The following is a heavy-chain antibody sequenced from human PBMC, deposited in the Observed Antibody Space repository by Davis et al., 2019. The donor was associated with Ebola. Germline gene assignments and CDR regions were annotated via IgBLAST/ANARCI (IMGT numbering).Heavy chain of an antibody. J-gene: IGHJ6*02. Sequence: GSLRLSCAVSGGSISSSNWWSWVRQPPGKGLEWIGEIYHSGSTYYNPSLKSRVIISVDTSKNQFSLKLSSVTAADTAVYYCARASSYGMDVWGQGTTVTVSS. CDR3: ARASSYGMDV. CDR2: IYHSGST. V-gene: IGHV4-4*02. CDR1: GGSISSSNW.